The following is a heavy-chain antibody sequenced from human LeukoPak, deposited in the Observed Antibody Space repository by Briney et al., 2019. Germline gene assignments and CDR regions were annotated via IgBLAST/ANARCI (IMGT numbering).Heavy chain of an antibody. Sequence: GGSLGLSCAASGFTFSSYAMHWVRQAPGKGLEWVAVISYDGSSKSYADSVKDRFTISRDNSKNTLSLQMNRLRTEDTAVYFCARGTGYYYYYDAMDVWGQGSTVTVSS. D-gene: IGHD2-8*02. CDR3: ARGTGYYYYYDAMDV. J-gene: IGHJ6*02. V-gene: IGHV3-30-3*01. CDR2: ISYDGSSK. CDR1: GFTFSSYA.